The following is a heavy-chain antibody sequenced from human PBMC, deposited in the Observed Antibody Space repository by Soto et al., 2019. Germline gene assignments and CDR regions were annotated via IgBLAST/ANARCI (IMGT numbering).Heavy chain of an antibody. CDR2: IIHSEST. D-gene: IGHD1-26*01. Sequence: SETLSLTCAVYGGSFSAYYWSWVRQPPGKGLEWIGEIIHSESTKYNPSLKSRVTISVDTPKNQFSLKLSSVTAADTAVYYCARQRPTDGRWEFANYYGMDVWGQGTPVTVSS. J-gene: IGHJ6*02. CDR3: ARQRPTDGRWEFANYYGMDV. V-gene: IGHV4-34*12. CDR1: GGSFSAYY.